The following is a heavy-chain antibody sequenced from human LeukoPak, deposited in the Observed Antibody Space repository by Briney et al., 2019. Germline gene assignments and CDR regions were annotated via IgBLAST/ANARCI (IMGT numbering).Heavy chain of an antibody. D-gene: IGHD5-12*01. J-gene: IGHJ4*02. CDR1: GFTFSSYW. V-gene: IGHV3-74*01. CDR3: TRGYVGIDY. Sequence: GGSLRLSCAASGFTFSSYWMHWVRQAPGKGLVWVSRIDSDGSDTIYADSVKGRFSISRDNAKNTLYLQMNSLRAEDTAVYYCTRGYVGIDYWGQGTLVTVSS. CDR2: IDSDGSDT.